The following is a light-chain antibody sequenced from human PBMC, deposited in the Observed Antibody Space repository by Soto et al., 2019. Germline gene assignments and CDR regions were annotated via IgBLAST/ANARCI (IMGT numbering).Light chain of an antibody. V-gene: IGKV3-15*01. CDR3: HQYNFWPGT. Sequence: VMTQSPAILSVSPGESATLSCRASQSVGNNLAWYQQRPGRAPRLVIYGASSRATGFPARFSGSGSGTDFTLTISSLQSEDFAVYYCHQYNFWPGTFGQGTKLEIK. CDR1: QSVGNN. J-gene: IGKJ2*01. CDR2: GAS.